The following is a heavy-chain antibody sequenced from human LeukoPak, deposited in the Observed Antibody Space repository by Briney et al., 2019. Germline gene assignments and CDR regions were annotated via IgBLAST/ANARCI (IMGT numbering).Heavy chain of an antibody. CDR3: AKDGGRYRFDF. CDR1: GFPFSAYN. V-gene: IGHV3-30*02. CDR2: IRNDETEI. D-gene: IGHD3-16*02. J-gene: IGHJ4*02. Sequence: GGSLRLSCTAPGFPFSAYNTHWIRQSPGRGLEWVSFIRNDETEIHYADFAKGRFTISRDRSKNSVYLQMNSLRPDDTALYYCAKDGGRYRFDFWGQGTMVTVSS.